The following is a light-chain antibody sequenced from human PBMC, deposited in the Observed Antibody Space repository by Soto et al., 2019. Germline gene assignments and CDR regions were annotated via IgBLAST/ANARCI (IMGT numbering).Light chain of an antibody. J-gene: IGKJ5*01. CDR1: QSVSSSY. CDR3: QQYGSSPPIT. V-gene: IGKV3-20*01. CDR2: GAS. Sequence: EIVLTQSPGTLSLSPGERATLSCRASQSVSSSYLAWYQQTPGQAPRLLIYGASSRATGIPDRFSGSGSGTAFNLTINRLEPEDFAVYYCQQYGSSPPITFGQGTRLEIK.